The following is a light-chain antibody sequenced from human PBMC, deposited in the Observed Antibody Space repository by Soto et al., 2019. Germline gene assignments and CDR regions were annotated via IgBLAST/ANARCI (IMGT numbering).Light chain of an antibody. Sequence: DIPMTPSPSSLSASVGDRVTIPCRASQDISSYLGWYQQKPGKAPKLLIYAASTLQRGVPSRFSGSGSGTDFTLTISSLQSEDFAVYYCQQYHNWPPITFGQGTRLEIK. V-gene: IGKV1-9*01. J-gene: IGKJ5*01. CDR1: QDISSY. CDR2: AAS. CDR3: QQYHNWPPIT.